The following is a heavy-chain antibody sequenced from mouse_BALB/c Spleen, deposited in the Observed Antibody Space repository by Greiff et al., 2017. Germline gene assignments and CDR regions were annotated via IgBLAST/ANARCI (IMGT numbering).Heavy chain of an antibody. CDR3: VRQSSPLYYFDY. J-gene: IGHJ2*01. V-gene: IGHV10-1*02. CDR1: GFTFNTYA. CDR2: IRSKSNNYAT. Sequence: EVKLVESGGGLVQPKGSLKLSCAASGFTFNTYAMNWVRQAPGKGLEWVARIRSKSNNYATYYADSVKDRFTISRDDSQSMLYLQMNNLKTEDTAMYYCVRQSSPLYYFDYWGQGTTLTVSS.